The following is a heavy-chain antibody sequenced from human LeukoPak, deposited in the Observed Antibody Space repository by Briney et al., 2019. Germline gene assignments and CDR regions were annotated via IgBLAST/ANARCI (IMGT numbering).Heavy chain of an antibody. CDR2: ISGSGSKT. Sequence: AGGSLRLSCAASGFTFSNSAMAWVRQAPGKGLEWVSSISGSGSKTYYADSVKGRCTISRDNSKDTLYLQMDSLRAEDTAVYYCAGIVIYYYKTGGYYSDVWGQGTLVTVSS. CDR3: AGIVIYYYKTGGYYSDV. D-gene: IGHD3-10*01. CDR1: GFTFSNSA. V-gene: IGHV3-23*01. J-gene: IGHJ4*02.